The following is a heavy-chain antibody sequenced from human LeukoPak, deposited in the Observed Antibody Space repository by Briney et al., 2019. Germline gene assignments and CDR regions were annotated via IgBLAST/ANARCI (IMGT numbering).Heavy chain of an antibody. J-gene: IGHJ4*02. V-gene: IGHV3-48*03. CDR3: ARERDDYYFDY. D-gene: IGHD3-3*01. CDR2: ISRSGTII. CDR1: GFTFSNYA. Sequence: GGSLRLSCAASGFTFSNYAMNWVRQAPGKGLEWVSYISRSGTIISYADSVKGRFTISRDNAKNSLYLQMNSLRAEDTAVYYCARERDDYYFDYWGQGTLVTVSS.